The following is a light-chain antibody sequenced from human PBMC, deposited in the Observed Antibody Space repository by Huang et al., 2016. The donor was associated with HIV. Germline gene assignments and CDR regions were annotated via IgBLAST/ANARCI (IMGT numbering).Light chain of an antibody. CDR2: DAS. CDR3: QQRSNWPPVYT. V-gene: IGKV3-11*01. CDR1: QSVSTY. Sequence: EIVLTQSTATLSLSPGERATLSCRASQSVSTYLAWYQQKRGQAPRLLIYDASNRATDIPARFSGSGSGTDFTLTISSLEPEDFAVYYCQQRSNWPPVYTFGQGTKLEIK. J-gene: IGKJ2*01.